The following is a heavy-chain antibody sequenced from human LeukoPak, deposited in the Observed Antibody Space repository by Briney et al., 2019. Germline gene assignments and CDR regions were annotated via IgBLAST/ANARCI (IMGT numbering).Heavy chain of an antibody. CDR2: MNPNSGNT. V-gene: IGHV1-8*01. CDR1: GYTFTSYD. CDR3: ARGLRYCSGGSCYGY. J-gene: IGHJ4*02. D-gene: IGHD2-15*01. Sequence: ASVKVSCKASGYTFTSYDINWVRQATGQGLEWMGWMNPNSGNTGYAQKFQGRVTMTRNTSISTAYMEPSSLRSEDTAVYYCARGLRYCSGGSCYGYWGQGTLVTVSS.